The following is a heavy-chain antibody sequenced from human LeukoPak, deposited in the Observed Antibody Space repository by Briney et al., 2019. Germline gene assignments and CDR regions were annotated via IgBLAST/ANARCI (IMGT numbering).Heavy chain of an antibody. D-gene: IGHD4-17*01. CDR3: AADPSTEAFDI. Sequence: NASETLSLTCTVSDGSISSYYWSWIRQPPWKGLEWIGHIYDSGSTNYNPSLKSRVTISVDTSKNQFSLKLSSVTAADTAVYYCAADPSTEAFDIWGQGTMVTVSS. CDR1: DGSISSYY. J-gene: IGHJ3*02. V-gene: IGHV4-59*01. CDR2: IYDSGST.